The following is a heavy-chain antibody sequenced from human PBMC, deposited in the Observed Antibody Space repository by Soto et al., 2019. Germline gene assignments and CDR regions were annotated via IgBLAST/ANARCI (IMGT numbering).Heavy chain of an antibody. D-gene: IGHD3-3*01. CDR2: IYYIGST. CDR3: ARSLFNAEDGIRICPPVSAFLLNRSSDL. Sequence: GKGLEWIGYIYYIGSTNYNPSLKSRVTISVDPSKNQFSLKLSSVTAADTAVYYCARSLFNAEDGIRICPPVSAFLLNRSSDL. V-gene: IGHV4-59*01. J-gene: IGHJ2*01.